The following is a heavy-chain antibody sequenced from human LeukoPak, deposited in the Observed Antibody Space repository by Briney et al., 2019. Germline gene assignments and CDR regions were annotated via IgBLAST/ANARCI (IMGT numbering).Heavy chain of an antibody. CDR1: GFTFSSYA. CDR3: AKDRQWLVSHPFDY. D-gene: IGHD6-19*01. J-gene: IGHJ4*02. V-gene: IGHV3-23*01. Sequence: GGSLRHSCAASGFTFSSYAMSWVRQAPGKGLEWVSAISGSGGSTYYADSVKGRFTISRDNSKNTLYLQMNSLRAEDTAVYYCAKDRQWLVSHPFDYWGQGTLVTVSS. CDR2: ISGSGGST.